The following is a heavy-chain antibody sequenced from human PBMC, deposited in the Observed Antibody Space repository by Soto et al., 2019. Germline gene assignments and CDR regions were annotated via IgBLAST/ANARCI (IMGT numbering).Heavy chain of an antibody. CDR2: ISSTGSFI. CDR1: GFTFRSYA. D-gene: IGHD2-2*02. CDR3: ARFHYTGSS. V-gene: IGHV3-21*06. J-gene: IGHJ4*02. Sequence: NPGGSLGLSCATSGFTFRSYAMHWVRQTRGKGPEWVASISSTGSFIEYADSLKGRVTISRDNDKNSVYLQMVSLRAADSGVYYCARFHYTGSSWGPGTLVTVSS.